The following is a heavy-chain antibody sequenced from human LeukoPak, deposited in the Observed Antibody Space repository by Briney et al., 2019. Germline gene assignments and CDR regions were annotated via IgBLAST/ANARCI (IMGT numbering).Heavy chain of an antibody. Sequence: GGSLRLSCAASGFTFDDYAMHWVRQAPGKGPEWVSGITWNSDYKVYADSVKGRFTISRDNAKNSLYLQMNSLRDEDTALYYCAARHSYRSGWFYFDFWGQGTLVTVSS. CDR2: ITWNSDYK. J-gene: IGHJ4*02. CDR1: GFTFDDYA. CDR3: AARHSYRSGWFYFDF. V-gene: IGHV3-9*01. D-gene: IGHD6-19*01.